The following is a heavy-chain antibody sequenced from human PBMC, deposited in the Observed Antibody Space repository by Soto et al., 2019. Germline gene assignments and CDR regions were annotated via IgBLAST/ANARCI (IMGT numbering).Heavy chain of an antibody. CDR1: GGTFSSYA. Sequence: SVKVSCKASGGTFSSYAISWVRQAPGQGLEWMGGIIPIFGTANYAQKFQGRVTITADESTSTAYMELSSLRSEDTAVYYCANPETIVGATEYYYYGMDVWGQGTTVTVSS. D-gene: IGHD1-26*01. CDR3: ANPETIVGATEYYYYGMDV. J-gene: IGHJ6*02. CDR2: IIPIFGTA. V-gene: IGHV1-69*13.